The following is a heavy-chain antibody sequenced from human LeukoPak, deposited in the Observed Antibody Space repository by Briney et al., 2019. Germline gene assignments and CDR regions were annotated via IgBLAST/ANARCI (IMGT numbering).Heavy chain of an antibody. V-gene: IGHV4-34*01. CDR3: ARGRVIFPARSARYWFDP. CDR1: GFTFSDYW. J-gene: IGHJ5*02. Sequence: PGGSLRLSCAASGFTFSDYWMSWVRQAPGKGLEWIGEINHSGSTNYNPSLKSRVTISVDTSKNQFSLKLSSVTAADTAVYYCARGRVIFPARSARYWFDPWGQGTLVTVSS. D-gene: IGHD3-22*01. CDR2: INHSGST.